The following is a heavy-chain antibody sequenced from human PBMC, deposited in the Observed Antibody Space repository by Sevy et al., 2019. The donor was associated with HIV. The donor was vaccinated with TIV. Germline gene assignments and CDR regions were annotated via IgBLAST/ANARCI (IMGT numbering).Heavy chain of an antibody. J-gene: IGHJ4*02. Sequence: GGSLRLSCAASGLTFSISAMTWVRQAPGKGLEWVSVISGSGNSAYYADSVKGRFTISRDNSKNTLSLQMNSLRAEDTAVYYCAKGGRSYGDSYFDHWGQRTLVTVSS. V-gene: IGHV3-23*01. CDR2: ISGSGNSA. D-gene: IGHD5-18*01. CDR3: AKGGRSYGDSYFDH. CDR1: GLTFSISA.